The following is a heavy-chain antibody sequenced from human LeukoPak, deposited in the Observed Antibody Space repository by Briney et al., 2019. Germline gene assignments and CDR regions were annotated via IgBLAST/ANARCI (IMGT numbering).Heavy chain of an antibody. Sequence: GGSLRLSCAASGFTFSSYWMSWVRQAPGKGLVWVANIQQVGSEKYYVDSVKGRFTISRDNAKNSLYLQMSSLRAEDTAVYYCAELGITMIGGVWGKGTTVTISS. CDR2: IQQVGSEK. CDR3: AELGITMIGGV. V-gene: IGHV3-7*01. J-gene: IGHJ6*04. CDR1: GFTFSSYW. D-gene: IGHD3-10*02.